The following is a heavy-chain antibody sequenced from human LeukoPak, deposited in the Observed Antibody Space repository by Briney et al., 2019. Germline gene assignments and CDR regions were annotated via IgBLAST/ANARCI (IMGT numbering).Heavy chain of an antibody. CDR2: MSFDGIYK. CDR3: AKDRIAVAGKPSNFFDY. CDR1: GXSLSTHG. J-gene: IGHJ4*02. D-gene: IGHD6-19*01. Sequence: PGGSLRLSCAASGXSLSTHGMHWVRQAPGRGLEWVAMMSFDGIYKHYTDSVKGRFTISRDNSKNTLSLQMNSLRAEDTAVYYCAKDRIAVAGKPSNFFDYWGQGTPVTVSS. V-gene: IGHV3-30*18.